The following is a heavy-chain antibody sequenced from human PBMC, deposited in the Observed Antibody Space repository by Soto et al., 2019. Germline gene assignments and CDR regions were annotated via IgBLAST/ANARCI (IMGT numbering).Heavy chain of an antibody. J-gene: IGHJ5*02. D-gene: IGHD5-18*01. V-gene: IGHV1-8*02. CDR1: GYTFTNND. CDR3: ARMESFGSLNWFDP. CDR2: MNPGSGDT. Sequence: ASVKVSCKASGYTFTNNDVSWVRQATGQGLEWMGWMNPGSGDTGYAQKFQGRVTMTRDISTATAYMELNSLTSEDTAIYYCARMESFGSLNWFDPWGQGTLVTVSS.